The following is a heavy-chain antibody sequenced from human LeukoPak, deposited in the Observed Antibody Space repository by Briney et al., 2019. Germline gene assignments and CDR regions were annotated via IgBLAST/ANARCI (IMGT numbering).Heavy chain of an antibody. CDR2: IKPDGSEK. D-gene: IGHD3-16*01. CDR3: ARAASILRLGYYFYYMDV. CDR1: RFTFTNYW. V-gene: IGHV3-7*01. J-gene: IGHJ6*03. Sequence: GGSLRLSCAASRFTFTNYWMSWVRQAPGKGLEWVANIKPDGSEKYYVDSVKGRFTISRDNAKDSLFLQMNSLRADDTAVYYCARAASILRLGYYFYYMDVWGKGTTVTVSS.